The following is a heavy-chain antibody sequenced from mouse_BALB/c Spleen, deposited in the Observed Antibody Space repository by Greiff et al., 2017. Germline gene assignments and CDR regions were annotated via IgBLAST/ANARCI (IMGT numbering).Heavy chain of an antibody. D-gene: IGHD2-1*01. Sequence: QVQLKESGPGLVAPSQSLSITCTVSGFSLTSYDISWIRQPPGKGLEWLGVIWTGGGTNYNSAFMSRLSISKDTSKSQVFLKMNSLQTDDTAIYYCVLDLPYYDAMDYWGQGTSVTVSS. CDR2: IWTGGGT. J-gene: IGHJ4*01. V-gene: IGHV2-9-2*01. CDR1: GFSLTSYD. CDR3: VLDLPYYDAMDY.